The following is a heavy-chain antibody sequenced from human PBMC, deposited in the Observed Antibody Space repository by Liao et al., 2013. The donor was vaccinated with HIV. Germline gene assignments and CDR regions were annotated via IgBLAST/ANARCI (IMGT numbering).Heavy chain of an antibody. V-gene: IGHV4-34*01. D-gene: IGHD2-21*01. Sequence: QVQLQQWGAGLLKPSETLSLTCAVYGGSISGFYWTWIRQPPGKGLEWIGEIKHSGSTTYDPSLKSRVTISVDTSKNXFSLTLTSVTAADTAVYYCARGGEXDCGGDCYSGDYWGQGILVTVSS. CDR3: ARGGEXDCGGDCYSGDY. CDR2: IKHSGST. CDR1: GGSISGFY. J-gene: IGHJ4*02.